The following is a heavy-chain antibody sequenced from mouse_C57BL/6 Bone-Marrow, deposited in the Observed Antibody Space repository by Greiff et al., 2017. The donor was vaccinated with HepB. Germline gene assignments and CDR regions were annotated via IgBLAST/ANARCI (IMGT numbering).Heavy chain of an antibody. D-gene: IGHD1-1*01. CDR2: IDPSDSYT. CDR1: GYTFTSYW. Sequence: VQLQQPGAELVMPGASVKLSCKASGYTFTSYWMHWVKQRPGQGLEWIGEIDPSDSYTNYNQKFKGKSTLTVDKSSSTAYMQLSRLTSEASAGYYCATSYYRKSAAWFVYWGQGTLVTVSA. CDR3: ATSYYRKSAAWFVY. J-gene: IGHJ3*01. V-gene: IGHV1-69*01.